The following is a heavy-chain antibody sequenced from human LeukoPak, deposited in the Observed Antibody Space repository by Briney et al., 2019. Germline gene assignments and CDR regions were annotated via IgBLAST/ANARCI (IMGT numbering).Heavy chain of an antibody. D-gene: IGHD6-13*01. CDR1: GGSFSGYY. V-gene: IGHV4-34*01. CDR2: INHSGST. CDR3: ARRQNSSHRLYYYYGMDV. J-gene: IGHJ6*02. Sequence: SETLSLTCAVYGGSFSGYYWSWIRQPPGKGLEWIGEINHSGSTNYNPSLRSRVTISVDTSKNQFSLKLSSVTAADTAVYYFARRQNSSHRLYYYYGMDVWGQGTTVTVSS.